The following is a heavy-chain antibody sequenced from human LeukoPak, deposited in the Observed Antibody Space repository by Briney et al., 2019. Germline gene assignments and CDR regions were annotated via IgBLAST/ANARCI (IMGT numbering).Heavy chain of an antibody. D-gene: IGHD3-10*01. CDR1: GGSISSYY. J-gene: IGHJ6*03. V-gene: IGHV4-59*01. CDR3: ASKQSYYYGSGSYYNPLLYYYYYMDV. Sequence: SETLSLTCTVSGGSISSYYWSWIRQPPGKGLEWIGYIYYSGSTNYNPSLKSRVTISVDTSKNQFSLKLSSVTAADTAVYYCASKQSYYYGSGSYYNPLLYYYYYMDVWGKGTTVTISS. CDR2: IYYSGST.